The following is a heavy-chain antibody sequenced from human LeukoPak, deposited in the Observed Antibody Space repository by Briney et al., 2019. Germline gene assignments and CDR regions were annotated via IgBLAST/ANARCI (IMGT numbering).Heavy chain of an antibody. Sequence: GGSLRLSCAASGFTFSSYWMHWVRHAPGKGLVYVSRINSDGSSTNHAGYVRGRFTISRDNAKNTLFLQINSLRAEDTAVYYCARGGTNLDYWGQGTLVTVS. J-gene: IGHJ4*02. CDR1: GFTFSSYW. D-gene: IGHD1-26*01. CDR3: ARGGTNLDY. V-gene: IGHV3-74*01. CDR2: INSDGSST.